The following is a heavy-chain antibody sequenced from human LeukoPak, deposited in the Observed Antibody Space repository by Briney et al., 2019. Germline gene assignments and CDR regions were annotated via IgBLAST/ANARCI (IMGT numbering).Heavy chain of an antibody. CDR3: ARYYYDGSVYGYFFDY. CDR1: GGSISSYY. Sequence: SETLSLTCTVSGGSISSYYWSWIRQPPGKGLDWIGYTHYSGSTSYNPSLKRRVTISLDTSKNQSSLKLSSVTAADTAVYYCARYYYDGSVYGYFFDYWGQGTLVTVSS. V-gene: IGHV4-59*08. J-gene: IGHJ4*02. CDR2: THYSGST. D-gene: IGHD3-22*01.